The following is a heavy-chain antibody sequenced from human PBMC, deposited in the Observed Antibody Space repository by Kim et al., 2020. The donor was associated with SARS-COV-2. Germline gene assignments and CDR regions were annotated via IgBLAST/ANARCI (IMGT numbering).Heavy chain of an antibody. J-gene: IGHJ4*02. V-gene: IGHV3-48*03. CDR3: ARDLGLAVAGMDY. D-gene: IGHD6-19*01. Sequence: YADAVKGRCTVSRDNAKNSLYLQMNSLRAEDTAVYYCARDLGLAVAGMDYWGQGTLVTVSS.